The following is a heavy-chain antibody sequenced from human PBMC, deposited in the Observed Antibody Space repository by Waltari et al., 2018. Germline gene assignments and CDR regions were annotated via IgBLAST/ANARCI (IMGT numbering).Heavy chain of an antibody. D-gene: IGHD6-6*01. V-gene: IGHV1-69*13. Sequence: QVQLVQSGAEVKKPGSSVKVSCKASGCTFSSYAISWVRQAPGQGLEWMGGCSPSCGTANYEQKFQGRGTITADESTSTAYMELSSLRSEDTAVYYCARDVIAARQNWFDPWGQGTLVTVSS. CDR3: ARDVIAARQNWFDP. CDR2: CSPSCGTA. J-gene: IGHJ5*02. CDR1: GCTFSSYA.